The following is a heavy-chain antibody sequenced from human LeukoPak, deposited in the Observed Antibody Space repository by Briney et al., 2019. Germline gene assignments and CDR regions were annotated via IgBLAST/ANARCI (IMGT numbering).Heavy chain of an antibody. CDR2: IYYSGST. CDR1: GGSISGSGYY. V-gene: IGHV4-39*01. D-gene: IGHD6-19*01. Sequence: SETLSLTSTVSGGSISGSGYYWGWIRQPPWKGLEWIGTIYYSGSTYYNPSLKSRVTISVDTSNNQFSLKLTSVTAADTAVYYCARHLYGSGLGAFDIWGQGTMVTVSS. CDR3: ARHLYGSGLGAFDI. J-gene: IGHJ3*02.